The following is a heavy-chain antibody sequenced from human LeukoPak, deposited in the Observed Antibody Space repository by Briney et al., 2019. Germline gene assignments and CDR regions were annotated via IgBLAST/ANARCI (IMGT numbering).Heavy chain of an antibody. Sequence: PSETLSLTCTVSGGSISSYYWSWIRQPPGKGLEWIGRIYTSGSTNYNPSLKSRVTMSVDTSKNQFSLKLSSVTAADTAVYYCARDPGNFDWLLTSPFDYWGQGTLVTVSS. CDR1: GGSISSYY. V-gene: IGHV4-4*07. CDR2: IYTSGST. CDR3: ARDPGNFDWLLTSPFDY. J-gene: IGHJ4*02. D-gene: IGHD3-9*01.